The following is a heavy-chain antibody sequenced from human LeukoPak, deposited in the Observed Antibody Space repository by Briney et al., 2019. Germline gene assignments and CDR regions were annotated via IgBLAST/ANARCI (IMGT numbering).Heavy chain of an antibody. Sequence: GGSLRLSCAASGFTFDDYAMHWVRQAPGKGLEWVSGISWNSGSIGYADSVKGRFTISRDNAKNSLYLQMNSLRAEDTALYYCAKDWRGYSYGSFDYWGQGTLVTVSS. D-gene: IGHD5-18*01. CDR2: ISWNSGSI. J-gene: IGHJ4*02. CDR3: AKDWRGYSYGSFDY. CDR1: GFTFDDYA. V-gene: IGHV3-9*01.